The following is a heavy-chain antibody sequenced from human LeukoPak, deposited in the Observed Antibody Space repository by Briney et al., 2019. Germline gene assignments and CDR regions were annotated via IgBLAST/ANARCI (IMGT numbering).Heavy chain of an antibody. D-gene: IGHD5-12*01. CDR1: GFTVSSNY. CDR3: ASGYSGYDPPLDY. V-gene: IGHV3-53*01. J-gene: IGHJ4*02. Sequence: GGSLRLSCAASGFTVSSNYISWVRQAPGKGLEWGSVIYSGGSTYYADSVKGRFTISRDNSKNTLYLQMNSLSAEDTGVYYCASGYSGYDPPLDYWGQGTLVTVSS. CDR2: IYSGGST.